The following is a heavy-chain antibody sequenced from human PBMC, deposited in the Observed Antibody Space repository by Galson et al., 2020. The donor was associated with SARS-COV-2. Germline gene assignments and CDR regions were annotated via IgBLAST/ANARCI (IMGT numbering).Heavy chain of an antibody. V-gene: IGHV1-3*01. Sequence: ASVKVSCKASGYTFTTYPIHWVRQAPGQRLEWMGWINGGNGNTKYSQRFQGRVTITRDTSASTAYMELSSLRSEDTAVYYCAREFWSGYYPGPNWFDPWGQGTLVTVSS. J-gene: IGHJ5*02. CDR2: INGGNGNT. CDR1: GYTFTTYP. D-gene: IGHD3-3*01. CDR3: AREFWSGYYPGPNWFDP.